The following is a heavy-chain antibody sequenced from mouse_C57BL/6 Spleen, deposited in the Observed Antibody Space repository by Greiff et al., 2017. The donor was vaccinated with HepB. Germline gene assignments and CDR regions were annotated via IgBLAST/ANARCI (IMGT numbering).Heavy chain of an antibody. CDR1: GYAFSSYW. CDR3: ARDGYGYWYFDV. V-gene: IGHV1-80*01. CDR2: IYPGDGDT. D-gene: IGHD2-2*01. J-gene: IGHJ1*03. Sequence: QVQLKESGAELVKPGASVKISCKASGYAFSSYWMNWVKQRPGKGLEWIGQIYPGDGDTNYNGKFKGKATLTADKSSSTAYMQLSSLTSEDSAVYFCARDGYGYWYFDVWGTGTTVTVSS.